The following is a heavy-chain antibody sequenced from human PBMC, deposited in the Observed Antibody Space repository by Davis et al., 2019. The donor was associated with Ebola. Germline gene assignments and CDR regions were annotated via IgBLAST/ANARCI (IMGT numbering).Heavy chain of an antibody. CDR1: GYTFTSYY. V-gene: IGHV1-18*04. Sequence: ASVKVSCKASGYTFTSYYMHWVRQAPGQGLEWMGWISAYNGNTNYAQKLQGRVTMTTDTSTSTAYMEVGSLKSDDTAVYYCAIGGRAGGFDYWGQGTLVTVSS. CDR3: AIGGRAGGFDY. J-gene: IGHJ4*02. CDR2: ISAYNGNT.